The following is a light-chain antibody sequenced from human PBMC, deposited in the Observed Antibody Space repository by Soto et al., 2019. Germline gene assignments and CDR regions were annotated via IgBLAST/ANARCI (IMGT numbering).Light chain of an antibody. CDR3: CSYTRIGILI. J-gene: IGLJ1*01. V-gene: IGLV2-14*01. CDR1: SSDIGDYNY. CDR2: DVS. Sequence: QSVLTQPASVSGSPGQSITISCVGTSSDIGDYNYVSWYQQHPGKVPKVIIYDVSNRPSGVSYRFSATKSGNTASLTISGLQAEVEADYYCCSYTRIGILIFGTGNNVNDL.